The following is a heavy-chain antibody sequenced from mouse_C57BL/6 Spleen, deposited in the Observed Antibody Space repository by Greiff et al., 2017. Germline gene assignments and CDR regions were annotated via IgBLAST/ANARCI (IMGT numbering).Heavy chain of an antibody. V-gene: IGHV1-50*01. D-gene: IGHD3-3*01. CDR2: IDPSDSYT. Sequence: VQLQQPGAELVKPGASVKLSCKASGYTFTSYWMQWVKQRPGQGLEWIGEIDPSDSYTNYNQKFKGKATLTVDTSSSTAYMQLSSLTSEDSAVYYCARSRELDYYAMDYWGQGTSVTVSS. CDR1: GYTFTSYW. CDR3: ARSRELDYYAMDY. J-gene: IGHJ4*01.